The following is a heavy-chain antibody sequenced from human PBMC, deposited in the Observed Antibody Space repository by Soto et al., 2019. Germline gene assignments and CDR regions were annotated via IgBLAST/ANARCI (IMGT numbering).Heavy chain of an antibody. Sequence: PSETLSLTCTVSGGSISSGDYYWSWIRQPPGKGLEWIGYIYYSGSTNYNPSLKSRVTISVDTSKNQFSLKLTSVTAADTAVYYCAKGFGNYWAFDYWGQGTLVTVSS. CDR3: AKGFGNYWAFDY. CDR2: IYYSGST. J-gene: IGHJ4*02. V-gene: IGHV4-30-4*01. CDR1: GGSISSGDYY. D-gene: IGHD1-26*01.